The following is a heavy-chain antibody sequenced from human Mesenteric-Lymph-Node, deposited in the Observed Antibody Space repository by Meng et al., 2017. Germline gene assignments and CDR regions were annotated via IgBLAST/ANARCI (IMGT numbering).Heavy chain of an antibody. CDR2: ISYDGSDK. CDR1: GFTFSSYA. D-gene: IGHD3-10*01. J-gene: IGHJ6*02. V-gene: IGHV3-30*14. Sequence: GGSLRLSCAASGFTFSSYAMHWVRQAPGKGLEWVAVISYDGSDKFYADSVNGRFTISRDNSKNTLYLQMNSLRAEDTAVYYCARDTHYYGSGSYIMDVWGQGTTVTVSS. CDR3: ARDTHYYGSGSYIMDV.